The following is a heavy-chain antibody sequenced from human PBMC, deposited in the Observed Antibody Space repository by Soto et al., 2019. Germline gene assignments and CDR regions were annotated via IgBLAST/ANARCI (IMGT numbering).Heavy chain of an antibody. J-gene: IGHJ4*02. Sequence: PSETLSLTCAVYGGSFSGYYWSWIRQPPGKGLEWIGEINHSGSTNYNPSLKSRVTISVDTSKNQFSLKLSSVTAADTAVYYCARAADEGGTESFDYWGQGTLVTVSS. CDR2: INHSGST. CDR3: ARAADEGGTESFDY. CDR1: GGSFSGYY. D-gene: IGHD2-15*01. V-gene: IGHV4-34*01.